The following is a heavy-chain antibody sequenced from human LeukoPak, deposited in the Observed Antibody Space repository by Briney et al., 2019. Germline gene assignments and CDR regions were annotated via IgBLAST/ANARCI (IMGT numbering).Heavy chain of an antibody. V-gene: IGHV4-59*01. J-gene: IGHJ4*02. CDR1: GGSISSYY. D-gene: IGHD3-22*01. CDR3: ARGLRTYYDRSGDDY. Sequence: PSETLSLTCTVSGGSISSYYWSWIRQPPGKGLEWIGYIYYSGSTNYNPSLKSRVTISVDTSKNQFSLKLSSVTAADTAVYYCARGLRTYYDRSGDDYWGQGTLVTVSS. CDR2: IYYSGST.